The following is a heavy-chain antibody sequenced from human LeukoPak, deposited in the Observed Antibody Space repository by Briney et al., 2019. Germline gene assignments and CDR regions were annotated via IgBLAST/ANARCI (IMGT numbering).Heavy chain of an antibody. J-gene: IGHJ4*02. D-gene: IGHD1-1*01. V-gene: IGHV3-66*01. CDR1: GFSVSSNY. Sequence: GGSLRLSCAASGFSVSSNYMNWVRQAPGKGLEWVSVIYSGGSTYYADSVKGRFTISRDNSKSTLYIQMNSLRAEDTAVYYCARDGPMHPVQLEPYFDYWGQGTLVTVSS. CDR2: IYSGGST. CDR3: ARDGPMHPVQLEPYFDY.